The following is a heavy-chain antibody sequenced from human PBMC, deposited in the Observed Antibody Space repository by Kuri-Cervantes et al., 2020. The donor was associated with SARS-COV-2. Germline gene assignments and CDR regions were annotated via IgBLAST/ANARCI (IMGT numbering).Heavy chain of an antibody. V-gene: IGHV3-30*03. Sequence: GESLKISCVASGFTFRSNVMAWVRQAPGKGLEWVAVISYDGSNKYYADSVKGRFSISRDNAKDTLYLEMNSLKPDDTAVYYCARSTPFRRLVVISQGGAFDIWGQGTMVTVSS. CDR3: ARSTPFRRLVVISQGGAFDI. CDR1: GFTFRSNV. CDR2: ISYDGSNK. J-gene: IGHJ3*02. D-gene: IGHD3-22*01.